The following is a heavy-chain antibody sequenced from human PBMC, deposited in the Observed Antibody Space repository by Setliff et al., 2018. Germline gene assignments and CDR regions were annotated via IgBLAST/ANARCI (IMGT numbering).Heavy chain of an antibody. D-gene: IGHD5-12*01. CDR3: ARVNSGYDGGSN. Sequence: ASVKVSCKASGYTFTSYGISWVRQAPGQGLERMGWISAYNGNTNYAQKLQGRVTMTTDTSTSTAYVELRSLRSDDTAVYYCARVNSGYDGGSNWGQGTLVTVSS. CDR1: GYTFTSYG. CDR2: ISAYNGNT. J-gene: IGHJ4*02. V-gene: IGHV1-18*01.